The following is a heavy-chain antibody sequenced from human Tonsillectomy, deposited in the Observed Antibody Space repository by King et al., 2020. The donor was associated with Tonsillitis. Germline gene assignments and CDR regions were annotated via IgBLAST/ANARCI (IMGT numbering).Heavy chain of an antibody. V-gene: IGHV4-38-2*01. Sequence: VQLQESGPGLVKPSETLSLTCAVSGYYITSGFYWGWIRQPPGKGLEWFGSIYHSGSTYYNLSLKSRVTIAVDTSTNLFSLKLSSVTAADTAGYYCGKARDWVQLFAYWGQGPLVTVSS. J-gene: IGHJ4*02. D-gene: IGHD5-24*01. CDR1: GYYITSGFY. CDR3: GKARDWVQLFAY. CDR2: IYHSGST.